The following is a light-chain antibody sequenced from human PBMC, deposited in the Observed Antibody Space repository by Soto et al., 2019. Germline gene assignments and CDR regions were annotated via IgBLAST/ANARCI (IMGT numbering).Light chain of an antibody. J-gene: IGKJ1*01. CDR3: QHHHNLPH. V-gene: IGKV1-33*01. CDR1: QAINNY. CDR2: DAS. Sequence: DIQMTQSPSSLSASVGDRVTITCQASQAINNYLHWYQQKPGKAPKLLIYDASKLEKGAPSRFSGSGSGTDFTFDISSLQPEDVATYYCQHHHNLPHFGQGTKVEIK.